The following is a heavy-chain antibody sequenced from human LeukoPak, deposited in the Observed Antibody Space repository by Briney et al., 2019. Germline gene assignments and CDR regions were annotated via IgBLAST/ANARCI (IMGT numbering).Heavy chain of an antibody. V-gene: IGHV1-18*04. J-gene: IGHJ4*02. D-gene: IGHD1-14*01. CDR2: ISAYNGNT. Sequence: ASVKVSCKGSNYTFTNYGISWVRQAPGQGLEWMGWISAYNGNTNYAQKLQGRVTMTTDTSTSTAYMELRSLRSGDTAVYYCARATGAISYFDYWGQGTLVTVSS. CDR1: NYTFTNYG. CDR3: ARATGAISYFDY.